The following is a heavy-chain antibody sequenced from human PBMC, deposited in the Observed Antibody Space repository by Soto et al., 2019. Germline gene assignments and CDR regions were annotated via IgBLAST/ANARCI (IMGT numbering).Heavy chain of an antibody. Sequence: GGSLRLSCAASGFTFSSYSMNWVRQAPGKGLEWVSYISSSSSTIYYADSVKGRFTISRDNAKNSLYLQMNSLRAEDTAVYYCARERYYMDVWGKGTTVTVS. CDR1: GFTFSSYS. J-gene: IGHJ6*03. CDR2: ISSSSSTI. V-gene: IGHV3-48*01. CDR3: ARERYYMDV.